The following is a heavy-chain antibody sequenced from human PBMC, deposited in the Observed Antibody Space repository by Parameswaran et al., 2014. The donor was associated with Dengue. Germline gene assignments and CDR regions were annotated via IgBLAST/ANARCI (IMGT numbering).Heavy chain of an antibody. Sequence: PGKGLEWIGYIYYSGSTYYNPSLKSRVTISVDTSKNQFSLKLSSVTAADTAVYYCARALYYDFWSGYYNYYYGMDVWGQGTTVTVSS. J-gene: IGHJ6*02. V-gene: IGHV4-31*02. CDR2: IYYSGST. D-gene: IGHD3-3*01. CDR3: ARALYYDFWSGYYNYYYGMDV.